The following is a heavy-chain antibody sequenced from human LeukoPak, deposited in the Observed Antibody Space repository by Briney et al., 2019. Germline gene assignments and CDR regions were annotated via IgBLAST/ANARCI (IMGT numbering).Heavy chain of an antibody. J-gene: IGHJ5*02. Sequence: PGGSLRLSCAASGFTFSNYGMHWVRQAPGKGLEWVAVIWYDGSNKYYADSVKGRFTISRDNSKNTLYQQMNSLRAEDTAVYYCARDEGYCSSTSCYGGFDPWGQGTLVTVSS. CDR1: GFTFSNYG. CDR2: IWYDGSNK. CDR3: ARDEGYCSSTSCYGGFDP. V-gene: IGHV3-33*01. D-gene: IGHD2-2*01.